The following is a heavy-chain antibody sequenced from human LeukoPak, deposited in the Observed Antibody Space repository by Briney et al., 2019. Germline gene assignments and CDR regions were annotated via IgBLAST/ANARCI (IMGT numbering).Heavy chain of an antibody. CDR1: GGSICSVGYY. D-gene: IGHD1-26*01. Sequence: SETLSLTCTVSGGSICSVGYYWRWPRQHPGRGLERIGYIYYSGSTYYNPALKSRVTISVDTSKNQFSLKLSSVTAADTAVYYCARDFKGGNYGMDVWGQGTTVTVSS. J-gene: IGHJ6*02. V-gene: IGHV4-31*03. CDR2: IYYSGST. CDR3: ARDFKGGNYGMDV.